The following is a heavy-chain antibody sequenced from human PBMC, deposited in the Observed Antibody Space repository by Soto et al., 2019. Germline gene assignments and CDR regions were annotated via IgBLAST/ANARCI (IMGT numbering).Heavy chain of an antibody. V-gene: IGHV1-18*01. CDR3: AREGIAAAGIVFGYYYYGMDV. J-gene: IGHJ6*02. CDR1: GYTFTSYG. D-gene: IGHD6-13*01. CDR2: ISAYNGNT. Sequence: ASVKVSCKASGYTFTSYGISWVRQAPGQGLEWMGWISAYNGNTNYAQKLQGRVTITTDTSTSTAYMELRSLRSDDTAVYYCAREGIAAAGIVFGYYYYGMDVWGQGTTVTVSS.